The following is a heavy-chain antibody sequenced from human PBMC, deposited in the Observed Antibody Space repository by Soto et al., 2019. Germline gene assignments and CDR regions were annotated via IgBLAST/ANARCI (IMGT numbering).Heavy chain of an antibody. J-gene: IGHJ4*02. CDR2: TRNKANSYTT. V-gene: IGHV3-72*01. CDR1: GFTFSDHY. CDR3: AREPVPSPYYFDY. Sequence: EVQLVESGGGLVQPGGSLRLSCAASGFTFSDHYMDWVRQAPGKGLEWVGRTRNKANSYTTEYAASVKGRFTISRDDSKNSLYLQMNSLKTEDTAVYYCAREPVPSPYYFDYWGQGTLVTVSS.